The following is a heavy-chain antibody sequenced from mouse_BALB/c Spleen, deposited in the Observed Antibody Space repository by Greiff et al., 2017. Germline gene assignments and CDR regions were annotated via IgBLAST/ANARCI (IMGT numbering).Heavy chain of an antibody. CDR3: ARPYGNSFAY. CDR1: GFTFSSYA. V-gene: IGHV5-9-3*01. Sequence: EGKLMESGGGLVKPGGSLKLSCAASGFTFSSYAMSWVRQTPEKRLEWVATISSGGSYTYYPDSVKGRFTISRDNAKNTLYLQMSSLRSEDTAMYYCARPYGNSFAYWGQGTLVTVSA. CDR2: ISSGGSYT. J-gene: IGHJ3*01. D-gene: IGHD2-10*02.